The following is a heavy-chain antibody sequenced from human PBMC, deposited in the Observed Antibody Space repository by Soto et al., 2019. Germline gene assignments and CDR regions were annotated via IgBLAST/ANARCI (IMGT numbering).Heavy chain of an antibody. V-gene: IGHV4-31*03. CDR2: FYDSETT. D-gene: IGHD3-10*01. J-gene: IGHJ4*02. CDR3: ARSSVGFGDLKS. Sequence: QVQLQESGPGLVKPSQTLSLTCTVSGASISSRTDSWTWVRQHPGEGLEWIGYFYDSETTQYNPSLRSRISCSVDTFKNQFCLNMRSVTAADTAVYFCARSSVGFGDLKSWGQGTLVVVSS. CDR1: GASISSRTDS.